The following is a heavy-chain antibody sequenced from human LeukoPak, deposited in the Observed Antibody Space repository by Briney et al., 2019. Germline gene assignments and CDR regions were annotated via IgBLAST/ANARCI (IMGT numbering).Heavy chain of an antibody. CDR2: IYYSGST. CDR3: ARGTRHFDY. J-gene: IGHJ4*02. V-gene: IGHV4-30-4*07. Sequence: PSETLSLTCAVSGGSISSGGYSWSWIRQPPGKGLEWIGYIYYSGSTYYNPSLKSRVTISVDTSKNQFSLKLSSVTAADTAVYYCARGTRHFDYWGQGTLVTVSS. CDR1: GGSISSGGYS. D-gene: IGHD1-14*01.